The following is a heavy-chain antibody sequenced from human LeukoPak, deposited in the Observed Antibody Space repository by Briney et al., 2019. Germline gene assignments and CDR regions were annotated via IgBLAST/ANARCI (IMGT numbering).Heavy chain of an antibody. J-gene: IGHJ4*02. Sequence: PGGSLRLSCAASGFTVSSNYMNWVRQAPGKGLEWVAVISYDGSNKYYADSVKGRFTISRDNSKNTLYLQMNSLRAEDTAVYYCAKEGGYSYGHFDYWGQGTLVTVSS. V-gene: IGHV3-30*18. D-gene: IGHD5-18*01. CDR2: ISYDGSNK. CDR3: AKEGGYSYGHFDY. CDR1: GFTVSSNY.